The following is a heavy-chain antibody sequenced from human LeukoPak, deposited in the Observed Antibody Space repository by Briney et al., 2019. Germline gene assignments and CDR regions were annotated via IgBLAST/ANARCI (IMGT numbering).Heavy chain of an antibody. D-gene: IGHD5-12*01. V-gene: IGHV1-69*04. Sequence: SVTVSFKASGGTFSSYAISWVRQAPGQGVEWMGRIIPILGIANYAQKFQGRVTITADKSTSTAYMELSSLRSEDTAVYYCARVGYSGYDFDYWGQGTLVTVSS. J-gene: IGHJ4*02. CDR1: GGTFSSYA. CDR3: ARVGYSGYDFDY. CDR2: IIPILGIA.